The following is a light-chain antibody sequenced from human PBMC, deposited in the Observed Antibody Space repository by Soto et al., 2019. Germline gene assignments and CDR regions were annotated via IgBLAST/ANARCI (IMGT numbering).Light chain of an antibody. CDR2: EVS. Sequence: PPSSLSGSPGQSITISCTGTSSDVGGYDYVSWYQLHPGKAPKLMIFEVSNRPSGVSYRFSGSKSGNTASLTISGLQAEDEADYFCSSYSISTAYLFGTGTKVTGL. CDR1: SSDVGGYDY. CDR3: SSYSISTAYL. V-gene: IGLV2-14*01. J-gene: IGLJ1*01.